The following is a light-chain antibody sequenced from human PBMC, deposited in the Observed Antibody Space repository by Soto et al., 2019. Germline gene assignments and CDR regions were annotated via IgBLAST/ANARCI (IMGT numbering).Light chain of an antibody. CDR1: SSNIGAGYD. J-gene: IGLJ2*01. CDR3: QSYDSSLSGVL. V-gene: IGLV1-40*01. Sequence: QSVLTQPPSVSGAPGQRVTISCTGSSSNIGAGYDVHWYQQLPGTAPKLLIYVNTNRPSGVPDRFSGSKSGTSASLAITGLHAEDEADYYCQSYDSSLSGVLFGGGTKLTVL. CDR2: VNT.